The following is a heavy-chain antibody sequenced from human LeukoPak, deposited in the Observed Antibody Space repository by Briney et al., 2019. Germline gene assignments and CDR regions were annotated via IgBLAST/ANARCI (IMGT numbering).Heavy chain of an antibody. CDR3: ARGGVDGDHLDY. CDR1: GGSISSYY. CDR2: IYYSGST. Sequence: SETLSLTCTVSGGSISSYYWSWIRQPPGKGLEWIGYIYYSGSTNYNPSLKSRVTISVDTSENQFSLKLSSVTAADTAVYYCARGGVDGDHLDYWGQGTLVTVSS. J-gene: IGHJ4*02. V-gene: IGHV4-59*01. D-gene: IGHD4-17*01.